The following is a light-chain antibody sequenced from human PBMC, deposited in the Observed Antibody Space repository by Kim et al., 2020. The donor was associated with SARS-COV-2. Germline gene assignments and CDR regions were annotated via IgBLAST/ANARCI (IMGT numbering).Light chain of an antibody. CDR2: DTS. CDR3: KQRSSWPLT. V-gene: IGKV3-11*01. J-gene: IGKJ4*01. CDR1: QSVDSL. Sequence: EVVLTQSPGTLSLSPGERATLFCRASQSVDSLLTWHQQKPGQAPRLLIYDTSNRAPGIPTRFSGSGSGTDFTLTISSLEPDDFAVYYCKQRSSWPLTFGGGNKVDIK.